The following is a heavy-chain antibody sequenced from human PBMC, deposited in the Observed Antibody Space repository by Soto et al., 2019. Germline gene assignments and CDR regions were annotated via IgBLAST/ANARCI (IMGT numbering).Heavy chain of an antibody. Sequence: SETLSLTCTVSGTSLNSGTNSWNWVRQPPGKALEWIGYIYGSGNTKYNPSLKSRVTISQDTSKNQVSLKMNSVTATDTAMYYCAGERGPYWCEPWGQGTLVSVSS. J-gene: IGHJ5*02. V-gene: IGHV4-61*01. CDR1: GTSLNSGTNS. D-gene: IGHD3-10*01. CDR3: AGERGPYWCEP. CDR2: IYGSGNT.